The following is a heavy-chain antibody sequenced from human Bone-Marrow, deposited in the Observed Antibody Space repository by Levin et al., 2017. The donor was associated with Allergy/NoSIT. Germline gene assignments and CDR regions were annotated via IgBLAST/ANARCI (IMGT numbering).Heavy chain of an antibody. V-gene: IGHV3-30-3*01. J-gene: IGHJ6*02. D-gene: IGHD2-2*01. CDR3: ARVTALDLLVPAAPVVGLYGMDV. CDR1: GFTFSSYA. CDR2: ISYDGSNK. Sequence: PGGSLRLSCAASGFTFSSYAMHWVRQAPGKGLEWVAVISYDGSNKYYADSVKGRFTISRDNSKNTLYLQMNSLRAEDTAVYYCARVTALDLLVPAAPVVGLYGMDVWGQGTTVTVSS.